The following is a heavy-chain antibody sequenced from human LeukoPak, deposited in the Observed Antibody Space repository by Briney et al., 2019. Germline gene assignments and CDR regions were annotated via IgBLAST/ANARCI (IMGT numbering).Heavy chain of an antibody. V-gene: IGHV1-24*01. Sequence: GASVKVSCKVSGYTLTELSMHWVRQAPGKGLEWMGGFDPEDGETIYAQKFQGRVTMTEDTSTDTAYMELSSLRSEDTAVYYCATPGYSSGWSGDAFDIWGQGTMVTVSS. CDR1: GYTLTELS. CDR3: ATPGYSSGWSGDAFDI. CDR2: FDPEDGET. D-gene: IGHD6-19*01. J-gene: IGHJ3*02.